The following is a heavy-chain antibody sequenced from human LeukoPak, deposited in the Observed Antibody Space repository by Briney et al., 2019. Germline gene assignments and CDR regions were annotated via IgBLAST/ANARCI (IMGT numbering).Heavy chain of an antibody. V-gene: IGHV3-48*02. CDR2: ISSSGNAI. CDR1: RFTFSSYS. CDR3: ARGPSGSYIDAFDI. J-gene: IGHJ3*02. D-gene: IGHD1-26*01. Sequence: GGPLRLSCAASRFTFSSYSMNWVRQAPGKRLEWVSYISSSGNAIYYADSVKGRFTISRDNAKNSLYLQMNSLRDEDTAVYYCARGPSGSYIDAFDIWGQGTLVTVSS.